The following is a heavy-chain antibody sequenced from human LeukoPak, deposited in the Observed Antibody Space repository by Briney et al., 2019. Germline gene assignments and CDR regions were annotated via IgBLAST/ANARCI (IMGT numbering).Heavy chain of an antibody. CDR2: TNPSGGST. CDR3: VRSGPIANQFCFDY. D-gene: IGHD1-14*01. J-gene: IGHJ4*02. CDR1: GNTFSSYY. V-gene: IGHV1-46*01. Sequence: ASVKVSCKASGNTFSSYYIHWVRQAPGQGLEWMGMTNPSGGSTSNAQKFQGRVTMTRDTSTSTVYMELSTLRSEDTAVYYCVRSGPIANQFCFDYWGQGTLVTVSS.